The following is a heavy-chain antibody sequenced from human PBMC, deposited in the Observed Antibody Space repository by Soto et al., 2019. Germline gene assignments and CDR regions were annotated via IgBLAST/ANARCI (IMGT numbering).Heavy chain of an antibody. CDR3: ARDILQWLVFVY. CDR1: GFTFSSYS. CDR2: ISSSSSYI. D-gene: IGHD6-19*01. Sequence: GGSLRLSCAASGFTFSSYSMNWVRQAPGKGLEWVSSISSSSSYIYYADSVKGRFTISRDNAKNSLYLQMNSLRAEDTAVYYCARDILQWLVFVYWGQGTLVTVSS. J-gene: IGHJ4*02. V-gene: IGHV3-21*01.